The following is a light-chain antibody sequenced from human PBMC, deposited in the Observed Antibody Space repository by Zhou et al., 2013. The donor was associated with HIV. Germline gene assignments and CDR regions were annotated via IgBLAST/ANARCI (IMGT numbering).Light chain of an antibody. CDR1: QSVSSN. CDR3: QQYYNWPRT. J-gene: IGKJ1*01. CDR2: GAS. V-gene: IGKV3-15*01. Sequence: EIVMTQSPATLSVSPGERVTLSCRANQSVSSNLAWFQQKPGQAPSLLIYGASTRATGVPARFSGSGSGTEFTLTISSLQSEDFAVYYCQQYYNWPRTFGQGTKVEIK.